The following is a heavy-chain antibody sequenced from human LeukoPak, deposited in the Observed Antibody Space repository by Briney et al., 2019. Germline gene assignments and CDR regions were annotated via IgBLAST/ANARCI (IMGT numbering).Heavy chain of an antibody. V-gene: IGHV3-48*03. J-gene: IGHJ6*03. D-gene: IGHD6-6*01. CDR2: ISSSGSTI. Sequence: PGGSLRLSCAASGFTFSSYAMTWVRQAPGKGLEWVSYISSSGSTIYYADSVKGRFTISRDNAKNSLYLQMNSLRAEDTAVYYCARLRIAARPDYYYMDVWGKGTTVTVSS. CDR1: GFTFSSYA. CDR3: ARLRIAARPDYYYMDV.